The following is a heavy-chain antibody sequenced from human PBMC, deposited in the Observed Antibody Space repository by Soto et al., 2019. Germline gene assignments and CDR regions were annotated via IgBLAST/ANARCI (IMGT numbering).Heavy chain of an antibody. CDR1: RYTFTNNV. D-gene: IGHD1-7*01. Sequence: ASVKVSCKASRYTFTNNVIHWLRQAPGQTLEWMGWIHTAKGNTKYSQKFEARVTLTRDTAASTAYVELNSLRSDDTAVYYCARDPIWTYTWNYARLNYLDPWGQGTLVTVSA. V-gene: IGHV1-3*04. J-gene: IGHJ5*02. CDR2: IHTAKGNT. CDR3: ARDPIWTYTWNYARLNYLDP.